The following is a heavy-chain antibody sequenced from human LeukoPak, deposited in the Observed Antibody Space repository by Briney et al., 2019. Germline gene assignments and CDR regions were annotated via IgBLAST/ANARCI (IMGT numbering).Heavy chain of an antibody. CDR1: GFTVSSNY. D-gene: IGHD3-10*01. J-gene: IGHJ4*02. CDR3: ARYDGGSGPFDY. V-gene: IGHV3-53*01. Sequence: GGSLRLSCAVSGFTVSSNYMSWVRQAPGKGLEWVSVLHSGGNTYYADSVKGRFTISRDNSKNTLYLQMNSLRAEDTAVYYCARYDGGSGPFDYWGQGTLVTVSS. CDR2: LHSGGNT.